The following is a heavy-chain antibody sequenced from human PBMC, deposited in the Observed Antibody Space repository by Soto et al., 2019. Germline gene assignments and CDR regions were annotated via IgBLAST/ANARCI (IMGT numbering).Heavy chain of an antibody. V-gene: IGHV3-33*01. Sequence: QVQLVESGGGVVQPGRSLRLSCAASGFTFSSYGMHWVRQAPGKGLEWVAVIWYDGGNKYYADSVKGRFTISRDNSKNTLYLQMNSLRAEDTAVYYCARDAVTTLYYYGMDVWGQGTTVTVSS. D-gene: IGHD4-4*01. CDR1: GFTFSSYG. CDR3: ARDAVTTLYYYGMDV. J-gene: IGHJ6*02. CDR2: IWYDGGNK.